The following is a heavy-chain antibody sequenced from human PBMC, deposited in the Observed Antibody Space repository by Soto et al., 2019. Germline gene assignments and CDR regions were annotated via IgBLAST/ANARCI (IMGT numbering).Heavy chain of an antibody. D-gene: IGHD1-26*01. CDR1: GGSISSYY. Sequence: PSETLSLTCTVSGGSISSYYWIWIRQPPGKGLEWIGYIYYSGSTNHNPSLKSRVTISVDTSKNQFSLKLSSVTAADTAVYYCAGGIVGATPYYFDYWGQGTLVTVSS. CDR2: IYYSGST. CDR3: AGGIVGATPYYFDY. V-gene: IGHV4-59*01. J-gene: IGHJ4*02.